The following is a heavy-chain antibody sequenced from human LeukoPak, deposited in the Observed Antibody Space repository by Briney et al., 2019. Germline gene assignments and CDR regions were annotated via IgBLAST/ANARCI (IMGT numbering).Heavy chain of an antibody. Sequence: PGESLRLSCAASGFTFSSYGMHWVRQAPGKGLEWVAVISYDGSNKYYADSVKGRFTISRDNSKNTLYLQMNSLRAEDTAVYYCAKPSYYYDSSGYLPDYWGQGTLVTVSS. CDR2: ISYDGSNK. CDR3: AKPSYYYDSSGYLPDY. J-gene: IGHJ4*02. D-gene: IGHD3-22*01. V-gene: IGHV3-30*18. CDR1: GFTFSSYG.